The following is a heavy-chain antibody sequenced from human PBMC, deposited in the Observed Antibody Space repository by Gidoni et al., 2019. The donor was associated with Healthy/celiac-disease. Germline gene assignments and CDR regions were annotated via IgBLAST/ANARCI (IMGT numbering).Heavy chain of an antibody. CDR2: ISGSGGST. Sequence: EVQRLESGGGLVQPGGSLRLACAASGFTFNSYAMSWVRRAPGKGLEWVSAISGSGGSTYYADSVKRRFTISRDNSKNTLYLQMNSLRAEDTAVYSCATTEEPRRRGAFAYWGQGTLVTVSS. D-gene: IGHD3-10*01. V-gene: IGHV3-23*01. CDR1: GFTFNSYA. J-gene: IGHJ4*02. CDR3: ATTEEPRRRGAFAY.